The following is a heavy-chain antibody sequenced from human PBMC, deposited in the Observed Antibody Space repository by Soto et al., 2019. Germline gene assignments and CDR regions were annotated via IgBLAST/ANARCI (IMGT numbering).Heavy chain of an antibody. Sequence: ASVKVSCKASGYTFTGYYMRWVRQAPGQGLEWMGWINPNSGGTNHAQKFQGWVTMTRDTSISTAYMELSRLRSDDTAVYYCAREDYYDSSPHAFAIWGQGTMVTVSS. V-gene: IGHV1-2*04. CDR3: AREDYYDSSPHAFAI. CDR2: INPNSGGT. D-gene: IGHD3-22*01. J-gene: IGHJ3*02. CDR1: GYTFTGYY.